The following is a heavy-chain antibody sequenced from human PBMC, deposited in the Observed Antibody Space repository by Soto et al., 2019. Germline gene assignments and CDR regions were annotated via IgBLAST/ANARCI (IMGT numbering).Heavy chain of an antibody. CDR1: GGSISSYY. J-gene: IGHJ5*02. Sequence: SATLSLTCTVSGGSISSYYWSWIRQPPGKGLEWIGEINHSGSTNYNPSLKSRVTISVDTSKNQFSLKLSSVTAADTAVYYCARGRPQFRKNWFDPWGQGTLVTVSS. CDR3: ARGRPQFRKNWFDP. V-gene: IGHV4-34*01. D-gene: IGHD6-6*01. CDR2: INHSGST.